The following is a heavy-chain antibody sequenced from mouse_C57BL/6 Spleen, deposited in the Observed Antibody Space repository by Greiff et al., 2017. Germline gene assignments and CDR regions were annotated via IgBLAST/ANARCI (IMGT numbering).Heavy chain of an antibody. D-gene: IGHD1-1*01. CDR2: ISGGGGNT. CDR3: ARRDYYGSSFAY. Sequence: EVQLMESGGGLVKPGGSLKLSCAASGFTFSSYTMSWVRQTPEKRLEWVATISGGGGNTYYPDSVKGRFTISRDNAKNTLYLQMSSLRSEDTALYYCARRDYYGSSFAYWGQGTLVTVSA. CDR1: GFTFSSYT. J-gene: IGHJ3*01. V-gene: IGHV5-9*01.